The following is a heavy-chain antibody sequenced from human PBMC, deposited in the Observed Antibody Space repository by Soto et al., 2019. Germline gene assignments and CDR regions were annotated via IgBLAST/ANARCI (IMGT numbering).Heavy chain of an antibody. CDR3: AKEYSSGWYYFDY. D-gene: IGHD6-19*01. J-gene: IGHJ4*02. V-gene: IGHV3-30*18. CDR2: ISYDGSIK. CDR1: GFTFSSYG. Sequence: GGSLRLSCAASGFTFSSYGMHWVRQAPGKGLEWVAVISYDGSIKYYADSVKGRFTISRDNSKNTLFLHMNSLRAEDTAVYYCAKEYSSGWYYFDYWGQGSLVPVSS.